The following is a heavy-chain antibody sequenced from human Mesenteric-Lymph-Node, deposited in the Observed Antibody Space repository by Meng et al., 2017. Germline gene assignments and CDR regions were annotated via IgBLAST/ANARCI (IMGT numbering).Heavy chain of an antibody. V-gene: IGHV3-20*04. CDR1: GFTFDDYG. Sequence: GESLKISCAASGFTFDDYGMSWVRQAPGKGLEWVSGINWNGGSTGYADSVKGRFTISRDNAKNSLYLQMNSLRAEDTALYYCARVVRGSKNYYFDYWGQGTLVTVSS. CDR2: INWNGGST. J-gene: IGHJ4*02. D-gene: IGHD3-10*02. CDR3: ARVVRGSKNYYFDY.